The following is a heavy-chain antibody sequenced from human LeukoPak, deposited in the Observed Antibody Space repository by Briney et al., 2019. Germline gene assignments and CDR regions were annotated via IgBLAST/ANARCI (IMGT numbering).Heavy chain of an antibody. CDR2: INPSGGST. J-gene: IGHJ5*02. CDR1: GYTFTSYY. D-gene: IGHD3-9*01. CDR3: ARDFAYYDILTGYYTQNWFDP. V-gene: IGHV1-46*01. Sequence: ASVKVSCKASGYTFTSYYMHWVRQAPGHGLEWMGIINPSGGSTSYAQKFQGRVTMTRDTSTSTVYMELSSLRSEDTAVYYCARDFAYYDILTGYYTQNWFDPWGQGTLVTVSS.